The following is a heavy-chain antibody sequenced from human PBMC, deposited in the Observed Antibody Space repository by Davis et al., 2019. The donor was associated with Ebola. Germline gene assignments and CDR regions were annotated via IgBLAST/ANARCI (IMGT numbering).Heavy chain of an antibody. V-gene: IGHV3-73*01. CDR1: GFTFSGSA. D-gene: IGHD4-17*01. J-gene: IGHJ4*02. CDR3: TSTLDGDYVDY. CDR2: IRSKANSYAT. Sequence: GESLKISCVASGFTFSGSAMHWVRQASGKGLEWVGRIRSKANSYATAYAASVKGRFTISRDDSKNTAYLQMNSLKTEDTAVYYCTSTLDGDYVDYWGQGTLVTVSS.